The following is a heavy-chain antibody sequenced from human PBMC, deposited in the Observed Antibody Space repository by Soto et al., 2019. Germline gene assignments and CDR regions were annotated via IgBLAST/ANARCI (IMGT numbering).Heavy chain of an antibody. V-gene: IGHV4-34*01. CDR2: INHSGST. CDR1: GGSFSGYF. J-gene: IGHJ5*02. CDR3: ARGISLIVEVHRDAPHQYYFHP. D-gene: IGHD2-15*01. Sequence: KSSETLSLTCAVYGGSFSGYFWAWIRQSPGKGLEGIGEINHSGSTNSNPSLKSRDAISVDTSRNQVCLKLRSVTAADTAVYYSARGISLIVEVHRDAPHQYYFHPWGQGPLVTVSS.